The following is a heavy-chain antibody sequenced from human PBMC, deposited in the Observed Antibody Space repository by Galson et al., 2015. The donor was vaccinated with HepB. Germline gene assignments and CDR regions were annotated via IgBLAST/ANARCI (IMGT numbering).Heavy chain of an antibody. V-gene: IGHV4-31*03. CDR2: IYYSGST. CDR3: ARGGRFGIVVARHMDV. J-gene: IGHJ6*03. Sequence: TLSLTCTVSGGSISSGSYYWSWIRRPPGKGLEWIGYIYYSGSTYYNPSLQSRVTISVDTSKNQFSLKLSSVTAADTAVYYCARGGRFGIVVARHMDVWGKGTTV. CDR1: GGSISSGSYY. D-gene: IGHD2-2*01.